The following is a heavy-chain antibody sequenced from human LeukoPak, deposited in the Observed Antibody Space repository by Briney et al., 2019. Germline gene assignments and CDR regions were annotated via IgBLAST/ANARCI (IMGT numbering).Heavy chain of an antibody. V-gene: IGHV1-2*02. CDR3: ARTTTAALFDY. CDR1: GYTFTGYY. D-gene: IGHD1-1*01. CDR2: ISSNNGGT. J-gene: IGHJ4*02. Sequence: ASVKVSCKASGYTFTGYYMHWVRQAPGQGLEWMGWISSNNGGTHYAQKFQGRVTMTRDTSISTVYMELSSLRSDDTAVYYCARTTTAALFDYWGQGTLVTVSS.